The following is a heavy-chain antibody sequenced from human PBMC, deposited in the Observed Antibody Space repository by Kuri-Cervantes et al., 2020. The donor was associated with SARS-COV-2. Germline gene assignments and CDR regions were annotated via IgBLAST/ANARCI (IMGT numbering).Heavy chain of an antibody. Sequence: GESLKISCAASGFTFSNAWMSWVRQAPGKGLEWVGRIKSKTDGGTTEYAASVKGRFTISRDDSKSIAYLQMNSLKTEDTAVYYCTRYDFWSGYYGYMDVWGKGTTVTVSS. CDR3: TRYDFWSGYYGYMDV. D-gene: IGHD3-3*01. V-gene: IGHV3-15*01. J-gene: IGHJ6*03. CDR2: IKSKTDGGTT. CDR1: GFTFSNAW.